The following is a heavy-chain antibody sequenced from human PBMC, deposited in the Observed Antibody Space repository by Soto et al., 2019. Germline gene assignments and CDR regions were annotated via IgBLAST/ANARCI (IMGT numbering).Heavy chain of an antibody. CDR1: GYRFSTYW. Sequence: HGESLKISCKGCGYRFSTYWIGWVCQRPGKGLWWMGLIYPGDSETRYSPSFQGQVTMSADKSMDTAYLQWNSMKVSYTAKYYCARRSGGESYVAELNFWRRVTLITFSS. CDR2: IYPGDSET. D-gene: IGHD3-16*01. V-gene: IGHV5-51*01. CDR3: ARRSGGESYVAELNF. J-gene: IGHJ4*02.